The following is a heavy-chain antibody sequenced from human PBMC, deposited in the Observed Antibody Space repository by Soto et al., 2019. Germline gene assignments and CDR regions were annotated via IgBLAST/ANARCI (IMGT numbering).Heavy chain of an antibody. CDR2: IYYSGST. V-gene: IGHV4-59*01. D-gene: IGHD3-10*01. CDR1: GGSISSYY. Sequence: QVQLQESGPGLVKPSETLSLTCTVSGGSISSYYWSWIRQPPGKGLEWIGYIYYSGSTNYNPSLKSRVTISVDTSKIQFSRKLSSVTAADTGVYYWARGWGGAFDIWGQGTMVTVSS. J-gene: IGHJ3*02. CDR3: ARGWGGAFDI.